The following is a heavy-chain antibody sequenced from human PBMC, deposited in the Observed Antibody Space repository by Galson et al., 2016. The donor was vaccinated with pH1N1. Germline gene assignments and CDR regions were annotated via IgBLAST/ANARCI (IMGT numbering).Heavy chain of an antibody. CDR1: GFTFSGFE. V-gene: IGHV3-48*03. CDR3: ARDRGFLSVTTSAFHM. D-gene: IGHD4-17*01. Sequence: SLRLSCAASGFTFSGFEMNWVRQAPGKGLEWISYITTSGDSLYYADSVKGRFTISRDNAKNSLYLQMNSLRGGDTAVYYCARDRGFLSVTTSAFHMWGQGTMVTVTS. CDR2: ITTSGDSL. J-gene: IGHJ3*02.